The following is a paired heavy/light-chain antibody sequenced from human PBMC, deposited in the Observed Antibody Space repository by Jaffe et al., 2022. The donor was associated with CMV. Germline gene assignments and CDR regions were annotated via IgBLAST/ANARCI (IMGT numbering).Light chain of an antibody. J-gene: IGKJ2*01. CDR1: QNIDKF. Sequence: DIQMTQSPSSLSASVGDRITITCRASQNIDKFLTWYQYKPGSAPKVVIYGASYLQTGAPSRFGGSGSGTDFTLTITSLQPEDFATYYCQQSYNFPGTFGQGTILEIK. CDR2: GAS. V-gene: IGKV1-39*01. CDR3: QQSYNFPGT.
Heavy chain of an antibody. CDR2: IQYNGNT. D-gene: IGHD1-1*01. CDR3: ARLNWNAYRKFDS. J-gene: IGHJ4*02. Sequence: QVQLQESGPGLVNPSETLSLTCTISGGSISTYYWSWIRHFPGKGLEWIGYIQYNGNTLQNPSLKGRVTTSLDMSRSQFSLKLRSVTAADTALYYCARLNWNAYRKFDSWGQGILVTVSS. CDR1: GGSISTYY. V-gene: IGHV4-59*08.